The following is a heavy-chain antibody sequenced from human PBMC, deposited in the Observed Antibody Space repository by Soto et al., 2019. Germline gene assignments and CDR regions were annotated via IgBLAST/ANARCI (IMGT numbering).Heavy chain of an antibody. J-gene: IGHJ4*02. CDR2: IKQGGTET. D-gene: IGHD5-18*01. CDR1: GLSLSNIW. CDR3: ASLDTARVETVGY. Sequence: PGGSLRLSCVGSGLSLSNIWTSWVRQAPGKGLEWVANIKQGGTETYYVDSVKGRFTISKDHAKNSLYLQMNSLRVEDTALYYCASLDTARVETVGYWGQGTRVTVSS. V-gene: IGHV3-7*01.